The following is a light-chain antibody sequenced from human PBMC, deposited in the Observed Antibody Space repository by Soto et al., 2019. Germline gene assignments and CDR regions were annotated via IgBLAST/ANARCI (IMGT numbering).Light chain of an antibody. CDR3: QQYNNWPPHT. V-gene: IGKV3-15*01. Sequence: EIVMTQSPATLSVSPGERATHSCRASQSVSSDLAWYQQKPGQAPRLLIYGASTRATGIPARFSGSGSGTEFTLTISSLQSEDFALYYCQQYNNWPPHTFGQGTKLEIK. CDR1: QSVSSD. J-gene: IGKJ2*01. CDR2: GAS.